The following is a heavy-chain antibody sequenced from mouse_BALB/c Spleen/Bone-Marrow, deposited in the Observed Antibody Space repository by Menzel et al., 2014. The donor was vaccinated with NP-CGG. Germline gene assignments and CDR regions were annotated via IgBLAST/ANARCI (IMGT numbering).Heavy chain of an antibody. CDR3: ARSSPTTWAMDY. CDR2: IWSDGST. D-gene: IGHD2-12*01. V-gene: IGHV2-6*02. Sequence: LSITCTVSGFSLTSYGVHWVRQPPGKGLEWLVVIWSDGSTTYNSALKSRLSISKDNSKSQVFLKMNSLQTDDTAMYYCARSSPTTWAMDYWGQGTSVTVSS. J-gene: IGHJ4*01. CDR1: GFSLTSYG.